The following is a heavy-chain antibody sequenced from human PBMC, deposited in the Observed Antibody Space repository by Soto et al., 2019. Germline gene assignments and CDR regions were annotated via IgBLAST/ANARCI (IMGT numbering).Heavy chain of an antibody. V-gene: IGHV2-5*02. CDR3: AYFSTTVTTGYFDY. J-gene: IGHJ4*02. D-gene: IGHD4-17*01. Sequence: QITLKESGAALVKPTETLTLTCSFSGFSLSTSGVGVVWIRQPPGKALEWLALIYWDDDKCYSPSLKSILTITTDTSITQVVLTVTNMDPVDTATYYCAYFSTTVTTGYFDYWSQGTLVTVSS. CDR1: GFSLSTSGVG. CDR2: IYWDDDK.